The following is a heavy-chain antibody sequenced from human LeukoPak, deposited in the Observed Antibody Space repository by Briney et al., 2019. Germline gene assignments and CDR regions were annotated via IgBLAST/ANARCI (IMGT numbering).Heavy chain of an antibody. Sequence: PSETLSLTCTVSGGSISSSSYYWSWIRQPAGKGLEWIGRIYTSGSTNYNPSLKSRVTMSVDTSKNQFSLKLSSVTAADTAVYYCARVPVYAYYFDYWGQGTLVTVSS. J-gene: IGHJ4*02. CDR1: GGSISSSSYY. CDR3: ARVPVYAYYFDY. D-gene: IGHD2-8*01. V-gene: IGHV4-61*02. CDR2: IYTSGST.